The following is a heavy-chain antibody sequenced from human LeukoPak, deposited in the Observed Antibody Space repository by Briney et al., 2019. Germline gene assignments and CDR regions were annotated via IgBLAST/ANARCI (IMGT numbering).Heavy chain of an antibody. CDR2: INHSGST. D-gene: IGHD2-15*01. V-gene: IGHV4-34*01. J-gene: IGHJ6*03. Sequence: SETLSLTCAVYGGSFSGYYWSWIRQPPGEGLEWIGEINHSGSTNYNPSLKSRVTISVDTSKNQFSLKLSSVTAADTAVYYCARVSFFRWAATRPSYYYYYMDVWGKGTTVTISS. CDR3: ARVSFFRWAATRPSYYYYYMDV. CDR1: GGSFSGYY.